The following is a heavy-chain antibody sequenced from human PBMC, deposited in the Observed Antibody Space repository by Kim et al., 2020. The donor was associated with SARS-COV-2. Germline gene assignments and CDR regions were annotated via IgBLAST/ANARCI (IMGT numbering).Heavy chain of an antibody. J-gene: IGHJ4*02. D-gene: IGHD6-13*01. Sequence: ADSVKGRFTISRDNAKNSLYLQMNSLRAEDTAVYYCARVSIAAAGTAADYWGQGTLVTVSS. CDR3: ARVSIAAAGTAADY. V-gene: IGHV3-11*06.